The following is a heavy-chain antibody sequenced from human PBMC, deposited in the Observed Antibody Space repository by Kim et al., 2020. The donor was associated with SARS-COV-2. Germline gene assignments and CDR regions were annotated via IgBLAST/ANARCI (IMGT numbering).Heavy chain of an antibody. CDR1: GFTLSLYS. J-gene: IGHJ3*02. V-gene: IGHV3-48*04. CDR2: ISGTGTIT. D-gene: IGHD2-15*01. CDR3: VRENYWAFDI. Sequence: GGSLRRSCATYGFTLSLYSMNWVRQSPGKGLEWVSHISGTGTITKHADSVRGRFTISRDNAKNSLFLQMNGLRAEDTAVYYCVRENYWAFDIWGQGTMVT.